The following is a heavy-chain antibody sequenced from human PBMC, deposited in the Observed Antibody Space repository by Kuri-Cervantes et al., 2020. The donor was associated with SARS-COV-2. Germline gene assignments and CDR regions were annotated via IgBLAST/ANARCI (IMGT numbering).Heavy chain of an antibody. CDR2: ISAYNGNT. Sequence: ASVKVSCKASGGTFSSYGISWVRQAPGQGLEWMGWISAYNGNTNYAQKPQGRVTMTTDTSTSTAYMELRSLRSDDTAVYYCARDWPHTNRIAAPGWFDPWGQGTLVTVDS. V-gene: IGHV1-18*01. CDR3: ARDWPHTNRIAAPGWFDP. J-gene: IGHJ5*02. CDR1: GGTFSSYG. D-gene: IGHD6-13*01.